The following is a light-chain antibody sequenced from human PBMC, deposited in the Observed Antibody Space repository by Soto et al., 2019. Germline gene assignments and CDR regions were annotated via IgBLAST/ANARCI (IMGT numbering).Light chain of an antibody. CDR1: QSITTY. CDR3: QQYNSYSRT. J-gene: IGKJ1*01. Sequence: EIVLTQSPATLSLSPGERATLSCRASQSITTYLAWYQQKSGQAPRLLIYDASNRATGIPARFSGSGSGTDFTLTISSLQPDDFATYYCQQYNSYSRTFGQGTKVDI. V-gene: IGKV3-11*01. CDR2: DAS.